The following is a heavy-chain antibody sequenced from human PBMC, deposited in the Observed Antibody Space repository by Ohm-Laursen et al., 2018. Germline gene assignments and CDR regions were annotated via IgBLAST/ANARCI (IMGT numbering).Heavy chain of an antibody. CDR1: GFTVRSNY. CDR3: ARASGGSKSGTAVASPVY. CDR2: IYSGGSI. J-gene: IGHJ4*02. Sequence: SLRLSCTAPGFTVRSNYMSWVRQAPGKGLERVSVIYSGGSIYYADSVKGRFTISRDSSENTLYLQMDSLTAADTAMYYCARASGGSKSGTAVASPVYWGQGTLVTVSS. V-gene: IGHV3-53*01. D-gene: IGHD6-19*01.